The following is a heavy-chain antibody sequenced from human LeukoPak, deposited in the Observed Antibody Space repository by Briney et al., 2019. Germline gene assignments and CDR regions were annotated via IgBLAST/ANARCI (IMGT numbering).Heavy chain of an antibody. CDR3: AKDYYDSSGYPGGDAFDI. CDR1: GFTFSSYA. J-gene: IGHJ3*02. CDR2: ISGSGGST. D-gene: IGHD3-22*01. Sequence: GGSLRLSCAASGFTFSSYAMSWVRQAPGKGLEWVSAISGSGGSTYYADSVKGRFTISRDNSKNTLYLQMNSLRAEDTAVYYCAKDYYDSSGYPGGDAFDIWGQGTMVTVSS. V-gene: IGHV3-23*01.